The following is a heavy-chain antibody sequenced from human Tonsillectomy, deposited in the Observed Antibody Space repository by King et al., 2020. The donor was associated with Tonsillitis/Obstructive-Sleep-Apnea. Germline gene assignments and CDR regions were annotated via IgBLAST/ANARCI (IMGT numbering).Heavy chain of an antibody. CDR3: ARQYNPYNWFDP. CDR2: IYYSGTT. V-gene: IGHV4-59*08. D-gene: IGHD1-14*01. Sequence: VQLPESGPGLVKPSETLSLTCTVSGGSITSYYWSWIRQPPGKGLEWIGYIYYSGTTKYNPSLKSRVTISVDTSMDQFSLKLSSVTAADTAVYYCARQYNPYNWFDPWGQGTLVTVSS. J-gene: IGHJ5*02. CDR1: GGSITSYY.